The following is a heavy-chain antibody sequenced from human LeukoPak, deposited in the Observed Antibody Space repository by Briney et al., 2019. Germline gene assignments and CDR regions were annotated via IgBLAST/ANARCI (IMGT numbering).Heavy chain of an antibody. Sequence: LPGGSLRLSCAASGFTVSSNYMSWVRQAPGKGLEWVSIIYSGGSTYYADSVKGRFTISRDNSKNTLSLQMNSLRAEDTAVYYCARDRVGSGWYLDYWGQGTLVTVSS. V-gene: IGHV3-53*01. J-gene: IGHJ4*02. D-gene: IGHD6-19*01. CDR1: GFTVSSNY. CDR2: IYSGGST. CDR3: ARDRVGSGWYLDY.